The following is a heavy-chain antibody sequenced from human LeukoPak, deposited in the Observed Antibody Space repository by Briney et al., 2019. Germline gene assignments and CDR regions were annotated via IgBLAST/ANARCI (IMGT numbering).Heavy chain of an antibody. CDR3: ARGADDCSGGSCYSQIPYRYGMDV. CDR1: GYTFTGYY. J-gene: IGHJ6*02. D-gene: IGHD2-15*01. V-gene: IGHV1-2*06. Sequence: ASVKVSCKASGYTFTGYYIHWVRQAPGQGLEWMGRINPSSGGTNYAQKFQGTVTMTRDTSISTAYMELSRLRSEDTAVYYCARGADDCSGGSCYSQIPYRYGMDVWGQGTTVTVSS. CDR2: INPSSGGT.